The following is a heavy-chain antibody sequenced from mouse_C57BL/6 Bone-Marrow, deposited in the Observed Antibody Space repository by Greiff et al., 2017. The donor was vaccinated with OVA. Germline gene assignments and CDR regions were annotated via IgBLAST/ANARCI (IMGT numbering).Heavy chain of an antibody. D-gene: IGHD1-1*01. CDR3: AKDGRSSWFAY. V-gene: IGHV1-50*01. CDR1: GYTFTSYW. J-gene: IGHJ3*01. Sequence: VQLQQPGAELVKPGASVKLSCKASGYTFTSYWMQWVKQRPGQGLEWIGEVDPSDSYTNYNQKFKGKATLTVDTSSSTAYMQLSSLTSEDAAVYYCAKDGRSSWFAYWGQGTLVTVSA. CDR2: VDPSDSYT.